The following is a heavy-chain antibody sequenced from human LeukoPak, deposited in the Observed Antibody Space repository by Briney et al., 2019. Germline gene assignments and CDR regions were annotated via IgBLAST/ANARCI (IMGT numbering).Heavy chain of an antibody. CDR1: GFTFRIYA. J-gene: IGHJ4*02. Sequence: GGSLRLSCAASGFTFRIYAMGWVRQAPGKGLEWVSAISGSDGSTNYADSVKGRFSISRDNSKNTLYLHMKSLRAEDTAVYYCAKELYGWYYDYWGQGTLVTVSS. CDR2: ISGSDGST. CDR3: AKELYGWYYDY. V-gene: IGHV3-23*01. D-gene: IGHD6-19*01.